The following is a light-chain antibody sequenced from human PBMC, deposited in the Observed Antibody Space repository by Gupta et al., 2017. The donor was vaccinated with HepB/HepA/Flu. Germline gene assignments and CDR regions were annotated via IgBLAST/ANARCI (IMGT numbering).Light chain of an antibody. V-gene: IGKV1-5*03. J-gene: IGKJ4*01. CDR3: KQYNSYPLT. CDR1: QSISSW. Sequence: DIQMTQSPSTLSASVGDRVTISCRASQSISSWLAWYQQKPGTAPKLLIYKASSLESGVPSRFSGSGSGTEFTLTISSLQPDDFATYYCKQYNSYPLTFGGGTKVEIK. CDR2: KAS.